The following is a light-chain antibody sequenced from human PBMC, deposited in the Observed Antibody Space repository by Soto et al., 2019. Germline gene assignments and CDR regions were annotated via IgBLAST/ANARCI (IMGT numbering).Light chain of an antibody. CDR2: GVT. CDR1: SSDIGAYNY. Sequence: QSALTQPASVSRTPGQTITISCTGTSSDIGAYNYVSWYEQYPGKAPKLMIYGVTNRPSGDSNRFSGSKTGNTASLTISGLQAEVEADYSCFSNRGGVSHVFGTGTKVTDL. CDR3: FSNRGGVSHV. J-gene: IGLJ1*01. V-gene: IGLV2-14*01.